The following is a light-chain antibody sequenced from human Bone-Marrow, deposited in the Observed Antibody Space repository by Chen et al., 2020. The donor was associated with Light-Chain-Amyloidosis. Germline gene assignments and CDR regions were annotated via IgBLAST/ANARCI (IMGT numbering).Light chain of an antibody. CDR1: QSINNK. CDR3: QQYDNSKT. J-gene: IGKJ1*01. V-gene: IGKV3-15*01. Sequence: EIVMTQSQVTLSVSPGERVTLFCRASQSINNKLAWYQKKPGQAPRRLIYGASTRSTGIPARFSGSGSGTEFTLNISRMQHEDFAVYYCQQYDNSKTFGQGTNVEIK. CDR2: GAS.